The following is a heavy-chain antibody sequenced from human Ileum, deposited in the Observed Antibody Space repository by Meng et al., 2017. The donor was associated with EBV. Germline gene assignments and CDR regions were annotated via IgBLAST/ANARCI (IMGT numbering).Heavy chain of an antibody. CDR1: GYTFTHHG. D-gene: IGHD6-19*01. J-gene: IGHJ4*02. V-gene: IGHV1-18*01. CDR3: ARDPSNTSGRYAYFDY. Sequence: QLQLVQSGAEVKKPGASGGVSCRASGYTFTHHGISWIRQAPGQGLEWMGWISCYNGDTNYAQKLQGRVTMTRDTSTSTVYMELSSLRPEDTAVYYCARDPSNTSGRYAYFDYWGQGTLVTVAS. CDR2: ISCYNGDT.